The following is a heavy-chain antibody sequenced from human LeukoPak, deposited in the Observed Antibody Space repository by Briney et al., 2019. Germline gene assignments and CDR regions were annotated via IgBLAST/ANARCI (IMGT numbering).Heavy chain of an antibody. V-gene: IGHV3-7*01. CDR2: IKQDGSEK. J-gene: IGHJ4*02. Sequence: GGSLRLSCAASGFIFSSYWMSWVRQAPGKGLEGVANIKQDGSEKYYVDSVKGRFTISRDNEKNSLFLQMNSLRAEDTAVYYCARHVRFEGVDYWGQGTLVTVSS. D-gene: IGHD3-3*01. CDR1: GFIFSSYW. CDR3: ARHVRFEGVDY.